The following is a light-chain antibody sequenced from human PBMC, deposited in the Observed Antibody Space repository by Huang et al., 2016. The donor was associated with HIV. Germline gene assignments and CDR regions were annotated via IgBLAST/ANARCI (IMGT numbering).Light chain of an antibody. V-gene: IGKV1-5*03. CDR3: QQYNSYSMT. Sequence: DIQMTQSPSILSASVGDRVTITCRASQTISTWLAWYQQKPGQARKVMIYKASSVQSGVPSRFSGSGSGTEFTLTISSLQPDDFATYYCQQYNSYSMTFGQGTRLDVK. CDR1: QTISTW. CDR2: KAS. J-gene: IGKJ5*01.